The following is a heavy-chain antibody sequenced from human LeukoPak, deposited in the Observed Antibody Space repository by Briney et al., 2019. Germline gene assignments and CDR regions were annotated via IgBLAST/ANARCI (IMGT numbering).Heavy chain of an antibody. Sequence: SETLSLTCTVSGGSISSSSYYWGWIRQPPGKGLEWIGSIYYSGSTYYNPSLKSRVTISVDTSKNQFSLTLRSVTAADTAVYYCARETSQKGAHYMDVWGKGTTVTISS. D-gene: IGHD3-16*01. J-gene: IGHJ6*03. CDR1: GGSISSSSYY. CDR3: ARETSQKGAHYMDV. CDR2: IYYSGST. V-gene: IGHV4-39*07.